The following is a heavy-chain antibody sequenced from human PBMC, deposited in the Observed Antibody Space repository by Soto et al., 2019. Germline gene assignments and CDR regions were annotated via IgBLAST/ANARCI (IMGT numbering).Heavy chain of an antibody. J-gene: IGHJ3*02. CDR3: ARVLGYNSSWWRHTAFDI. D-gene: IGHD6-13*01. CDR1: GYTFTNYG. Sequence: ASVKVSCKTSGYTFTNYGISWVRQAPGQGLEWMGWISAHTGNTNYAQKFQGRVTMTIDTSTSTAYMELRSLRSDDTAVYYCARVLGYNSSWWRHTAFDIWGQGTMVTVSS. CDR2: ISAHTGNT. V-gene: IGHV1-18*01.